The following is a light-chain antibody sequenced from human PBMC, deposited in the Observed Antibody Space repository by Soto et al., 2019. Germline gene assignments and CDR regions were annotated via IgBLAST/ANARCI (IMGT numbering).Light chain of an antibody. CDR3: QQYHNWPPQYT. Sequence: EIVMTQSPATLSVSPGERATLSCRASQTVSSNLAWYQQKPGQAPRLLIHGASTRATGVPARFSGSGSGTDFTLTITNLQSEDFAVYYCQQYHNWPPQYTFGQGTKLQIK. V-gene: IGKV3-15*01. CDR2: GAS. J-gene: IGKJ2*01. CDR1: QTVSSN.